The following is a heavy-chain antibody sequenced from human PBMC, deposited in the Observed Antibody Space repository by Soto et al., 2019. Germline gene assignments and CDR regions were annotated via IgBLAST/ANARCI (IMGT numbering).Heavy chain of an antibody. Sequence: SETLSLTCTVSGGSISSSSYYWGWIRQPPGKGLEWIGSIYYSGSTYYNPSLKSRVTISVDTSKNQFSLKLSSVTAADTAVYYCARSYYDFWSGRPYYYYYYGMDVWGQGTTVT. CDR3: ARSYYDFWSGRPYYYYYYGMDV. V-gene: IGHV4-39*01. CDR2: IYYSGST. J-gene: IGHJ6*02. D-gene: IGHD3-3*01. CDR1: GGSISSSSYY.